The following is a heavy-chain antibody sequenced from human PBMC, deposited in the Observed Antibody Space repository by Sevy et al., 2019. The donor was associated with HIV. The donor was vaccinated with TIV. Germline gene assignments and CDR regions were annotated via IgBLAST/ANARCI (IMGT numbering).Heavy chain of an antibody. J-gene: IGHJ4*02. Sequence: GGSLRLSCAASGFTFSSYAMHWVRQAPGKGLEWVAVISYDGSNKYYADSVKGRFTISRDNSKNTLYLQMNSLRAEDMAVYYCARGEGIAVAGTGYFDYWGQGTLVTVSS. CDR2: ISYDGSNK. V-gene: IGHV3-30-3*01. CDR3: ARGEGIAVAGTGYFDY. D-gene: IGHD6-19*01. CDR1: GFTFSSYA.